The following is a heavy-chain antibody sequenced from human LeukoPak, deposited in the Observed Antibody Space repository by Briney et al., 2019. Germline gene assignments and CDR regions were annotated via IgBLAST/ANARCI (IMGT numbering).Heavy chain of an antibody. V-gene: IGHV4-39*07. D-gene: IGHD5-18*01. CDR2: IYYSGST. J-gene: IGHJ4*02. Sequence: PSETLSLTCTVSGGSISSSSYYWGWIRQPPGKGPEWIGSIYYSGSTYYDPSLKSRVTISVDTSKNQFSLKLSSVTAADTAVYYCARDSRRYSYDYWGQGTLVTVSS. CDR3: ARDSRRYSYDY. CDR1: GGSISSSSYY.